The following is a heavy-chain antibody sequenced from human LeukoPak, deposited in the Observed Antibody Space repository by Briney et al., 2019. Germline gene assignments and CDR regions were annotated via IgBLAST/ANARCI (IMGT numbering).Heavy chain of an antibody. J-gene: IGHJ4*02. CDR1: GFTFSDYY. CDR2: ISSSGSTI. CDR3: ARVILWFGEDDDY. D-gene: IGHD3-10*01. V-gene: IGHV3-11*01. Sequence: GGSLRLSCAASGFTFSDYYMSWIRQAPGKGLEWVSYISSSGSTIYYADSVKGRFTISRDNAKNSLYLQMNSLRSEDTAVYYCARVILWFGEDDDYWGQGTLVTVSS.